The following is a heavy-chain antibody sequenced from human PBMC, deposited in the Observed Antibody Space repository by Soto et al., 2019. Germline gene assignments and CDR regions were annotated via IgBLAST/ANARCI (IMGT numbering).Heavy chain of an antibody. D-gene: IGHD2-15*01. CDR1: GGSSSSDGYY. CDR3: ARAVGLIYKWFDS. V-gene: IGHV4-31*03. CDR2: IYYSGST. J-gene: IGHJ5*01. Sequence: TLSLPCTVSGGSSSSDGYYWSWIRQHPGKGLEWIGYIYYSGSTYYNPSLKSRVTIPVDTSKNQFSLKLSSVTAADTAVYYCARAVGLIYKWFDSWGQGTLVTVSS.